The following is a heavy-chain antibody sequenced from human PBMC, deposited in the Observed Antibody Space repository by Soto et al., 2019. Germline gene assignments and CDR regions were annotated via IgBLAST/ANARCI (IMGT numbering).Heavy chain of an antibody. V-gene: IGHV4-4*07. CDR1: GGSLSTYY. CDR3: ARDNDCSGGSRYPANWFDP. D-gene: IGHD2-15*01. J-gene: IGHJ5*02. CDR2: IYTSGST. Sequence: SENLSLTYTGSGGSLSTYYRRGIRHPPGKGLEWIGRIYTSGSTNYNPSLKSRVTMSVDTSKNQFSLKLSSVTAADTAVYYCARDNDCSGGSRYPANWFDPWGQGTLVSVS.